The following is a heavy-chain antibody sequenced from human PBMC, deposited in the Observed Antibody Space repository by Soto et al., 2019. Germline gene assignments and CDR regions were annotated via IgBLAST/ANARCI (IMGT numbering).Heavy chain of an antibody. CDR2: IYYSGST. CDR1: GGSISSYY. V-gene: IGHV4-59*01. Sequence: QVQLQESGPGLAKPSETLSLTCTVSGGSISSYYWSWIRQPPGKGLEWIGYIYYSGSTNYNPSLKSRVTISVDTSKNQFSLKLSSVTAADTAVYYCARGKLERPFDYWGQGTLVTVSS. J-gene: IGHJ4*02. CDR3: ARGKLERPFDY. D-gene: IGHD1-1*01.